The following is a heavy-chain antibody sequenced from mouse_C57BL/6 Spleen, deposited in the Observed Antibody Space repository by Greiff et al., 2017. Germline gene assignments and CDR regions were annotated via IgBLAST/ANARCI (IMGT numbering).Heavy chain of an antibody. Sequence: QVQLQQPGAELVKPGASVKLSCKASGYTFTSYWMHWVKQRPGQGLEWIGMIHPNSGSTNYNEKFKSKATLTVDKSSSTAYMQLSSLTSEDSAVYYCARVEDSSGYVNYFDYWGQGTTLTVSS. CDR1: GYTFTSYW. D-gene: IGHD3-2*02. J-gene: IGHJ2*01. V-gene: IGHV1-64*01. CDR3: ARVEDSSGYVNYFDY. CDR2: IHPNSGST.